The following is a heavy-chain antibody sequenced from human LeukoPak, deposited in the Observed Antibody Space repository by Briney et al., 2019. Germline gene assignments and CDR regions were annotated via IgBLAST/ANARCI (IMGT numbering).Heavy chain of an antibody. CDR2: VPFDVRNI. CDR1: GFAFSDCG. D-gene: IGHD3-16*01. J-gene: IGHJ4*02. Sequence: GGSLRLSCAASGFAFSDCGMHWVRQFPGKGLEWVAVVPFDVRNIYYADSVKGRFTISRDNSKSTLYLQMNSLRAEDTAVYYCARENVEYYYDSTGCDYWGQGTLVTVSS. CDR3: ARENVEYYYDSTGCDY. V-gene: IGHV3-30*03.